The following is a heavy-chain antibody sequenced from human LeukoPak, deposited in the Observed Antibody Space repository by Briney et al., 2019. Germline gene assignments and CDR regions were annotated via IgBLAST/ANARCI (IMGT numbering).Heavy chain of an antibody. CDR3: ARPRYYYDSSGYYPYYFDY. V-gene: IGHV1-18*01. CDR2: ISAYNGNT. J-gene: IGHJ4*02. D-gene: IGHD3-22*01. CDR1: GYTFTSHG. Sequence: ASVKVSCKASGYTFTSHGISWVRQAPGQGLEWMGWISAYNGNTNYAQKLQGRVTMTTDTSTSTAYMELRSLRSDDTAVYYCARPRYYYDSSGYYPYYFDYWGQGTLVTVSS.